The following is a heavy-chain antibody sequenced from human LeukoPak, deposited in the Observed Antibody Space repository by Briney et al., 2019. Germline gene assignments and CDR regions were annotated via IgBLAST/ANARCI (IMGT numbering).Heavy chain of an antibody. D-gene: IGHD3-10*01. CDR2: ISWNSGSI. CDR3: AKTYYGSGSYWYHYMDV. V-gene: IGHV3-9*01. J-gene: IGHJ6*03. Sequence: GRSLRLSCAASGFTFDDYAMHWVRQAPGKGLEWVSGISWNSGSIGYADSVKGRFTISRDNAKNYLYLQMNSLRAEDTALYYCAKTYYGSGSYWYHYMDVCGKGTTVTVSS. CDR1: GFTFDDYA.